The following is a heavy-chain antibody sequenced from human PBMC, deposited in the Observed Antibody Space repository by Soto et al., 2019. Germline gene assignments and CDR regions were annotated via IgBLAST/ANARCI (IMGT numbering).Heavy chain of an antibody. Sequence: VAVISYDGSNKYYADSVKGRFTISRDNSKNTLYLQMNSLRAEDTAVYYCAKAASDYSNYGSFDYWGQGTLVTVSS. CDR3: AKAASDYSNYGSFDY. J-gene: IGHJ4*02. CDR2: ISYDGSNK. D-gene: IGHD4-4*01. V-gene: IGHV3-30*18.